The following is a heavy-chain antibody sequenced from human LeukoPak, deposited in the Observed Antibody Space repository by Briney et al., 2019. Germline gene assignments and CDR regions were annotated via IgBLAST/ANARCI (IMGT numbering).Heavy chain of an antibody. CDR2: IYYSGST. D-gene: IGHD1-26*01. Sequence: PSETLSLTCTVSGGSISSYYWSWIRQPPGKGLEWIGYIYYSGSTNYNPSLKSRVTISVDTSKNQFSLKLSSVTAADTAVYYCARDRGVYWGRGTLVTVSS. V-gene: IGHV4-59*01. J-gene: IGHJ4*02. CDR3: ARDRGVY. CDR1: GGSISSYY.